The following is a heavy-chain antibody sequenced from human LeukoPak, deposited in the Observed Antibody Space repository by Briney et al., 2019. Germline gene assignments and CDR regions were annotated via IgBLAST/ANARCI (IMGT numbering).Heavy chain of an antibody. D-gene: IGHD6-19*01. CDR1: GFTLSNYG. CDR2: LSDNGDIA. Sequence: PGGSLRLSCVASGFTLSNYGMSWVRQAPGKGLEWVSSLSDNGDIAFYADSVKGRFTISRDNSKNTLYLQMNSLRAEDTAMYYCAKDARRSSGWYFFDHWGQGTLVTVSS. CDR3: AKDARRSSGWYFFDH. V-gene: IGHV3-23*01. J-gene: IGHJ4*02.